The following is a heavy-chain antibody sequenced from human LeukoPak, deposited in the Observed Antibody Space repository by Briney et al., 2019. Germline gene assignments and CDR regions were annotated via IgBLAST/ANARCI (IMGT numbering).Heavy chain of an antibody. CDR1: GGPFSGYY. J-gene: IGHJ6*04. D-gene: IGHD3-10*01. V-gene: IGHV4-34*01. CDR3: ARGGRYYGSGSYPYYYGMDV. Sequence: SETLSLTCAVYGGPFSGYYWSWIRQPPGKGLEWIGEINHSGSTNYNPSLKSRVTISVDTSKNQFSLKLSSVTAADTAVYYCARGGRYYGSGSYPYYYGMDVWGKGTTVTVSS. CDR2: INHSGST.